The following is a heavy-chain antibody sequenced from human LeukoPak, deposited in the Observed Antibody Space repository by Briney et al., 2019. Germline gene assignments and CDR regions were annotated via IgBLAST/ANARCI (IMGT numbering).Heavy chain of an antibody. CDR3: ARGQKYRYGYRVTELGSGYFDY. V-gene: IGHV4-59*01. D-gene: IGHD5-18*01. J-gene: IGHJ4*02. CDR2: IYYSGST. Sequence: SETLSLTCTVSGGSISSYYWSWIRQPPGKGLEWIGYIYYSGSTNYNPSLKSRVTISVDTSKNQFSLTLSSVTAADTALYYCARGQKYRYGYRVTELGSGYFDYWGQGTLVTVSS. CDR1: GGSISSYY.